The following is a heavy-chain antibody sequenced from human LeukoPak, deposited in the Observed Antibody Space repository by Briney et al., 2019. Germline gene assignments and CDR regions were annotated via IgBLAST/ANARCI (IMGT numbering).Heavy chain of an antibody. D-gene: IGHD4-23*01. Sequence: GGSLRLSCAASGFTFSNAWMSRVRQAPGKGLEWVGRIKSKTDGGTTDYAAPVKGRFTISRDDSKNTLYLQMNSLKTEDTAVYYCTTVSPYGGNYSPRFDYWGQGTLVTVSS. V-gene: IGHV3-15*01. CDR2: IKSKTDGGTT. CDR1: GFTFSNAW. J-gene: IGHJ4*02. CDR3: TTVSPYGGNYSPRFDY.